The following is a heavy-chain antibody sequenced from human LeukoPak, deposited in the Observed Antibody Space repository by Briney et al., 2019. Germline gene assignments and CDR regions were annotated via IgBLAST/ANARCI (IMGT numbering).Heavy chain of an antibody. J-gene: IGHJ4*02. Sequence: GGSLRLSCAASGFSFSDYWMLWVRQAPGKGPEWLSRTSKDGSDTFYADAAKGRFTASRDNAKNTVYLQVTNVSPEDTAVYYCARGGYSSSYYRFSWGQGTLVTVAS. CDR2: TSKDGSDT. D-gene: IGHD6-13*01. V-gene: IGHV3-74*01. CDR1: GFSFSDYW. CDR3: ARGGYSSSYYRFS.